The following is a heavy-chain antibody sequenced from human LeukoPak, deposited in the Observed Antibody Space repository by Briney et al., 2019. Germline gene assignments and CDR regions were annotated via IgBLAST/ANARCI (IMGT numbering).Heavy chain of an antibody. D-gene: IGHD3-10*01. CDR2: IYYSGST. CDR1: GGSISSSSYY. J-gene: IGHJ5*02. Sequence: SSETLSLTCTVSGGSISSSSYYWGWIRQPPGKGLEWIGSIYYSGSTYYNPSLKSRVTISVDTSKNQFSLKLSSVTAADTAVYYCARGSGSRMMVRGDRTRNWFDPWGQGTLVTVSS. CDR3: ARGSGSRMMVRGDRTRNWFDP. V-gene: IGHV4-39*07.